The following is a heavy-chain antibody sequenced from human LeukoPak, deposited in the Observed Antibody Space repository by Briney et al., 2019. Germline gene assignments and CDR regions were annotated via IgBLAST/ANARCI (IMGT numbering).Heavy chain of an antibody. D-gene: IGHD2-2*01. J-gene: IGHJ6*02. V-gene: IGHV1-3*01. CDR2: INAGNGNT. CDR1: EYTFTDYA. Sequence: ASVKVSCKASEYTFTDYAINWVRQAPGQRLEWMGWINAGNGNTRYSQRFQGRVTITRDTSASTAYMELSSLTSEDTAVYYCARANRVQLLLLYYYGMDVWGQGTTVTVSS. CDR3: ARANRVQLLLLYYYGMDV.